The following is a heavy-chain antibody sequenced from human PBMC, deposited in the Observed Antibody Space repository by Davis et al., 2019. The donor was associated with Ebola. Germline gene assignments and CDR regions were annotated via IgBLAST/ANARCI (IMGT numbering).Heavy chain of an antibody. Sequence: PSETLSLTCTVSGDSITSSGYYWDWIRQSPGKGLEWVSSISSSSNYIYYADSAKGRFTISRDNAKNSLYLQMNSLRAEDTAVYYCARVDSSSWFNWFDPWGQGTLVTVSS. CDR1: GDSITSSGYY. J-gene: IGHJ5*02. D-gene: IGHD6-13*01. CDR3: ARVDSSSWFNWFDP. CDR2: ISSSSNYI. V-gene: IGHV3-21*01.